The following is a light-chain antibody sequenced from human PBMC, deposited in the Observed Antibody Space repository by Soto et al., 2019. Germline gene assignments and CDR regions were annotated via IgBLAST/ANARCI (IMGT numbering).Light chain of an antibody. Sequence: EVVMSQAPATLSVSPGERATLSCRASQSVGSNLAWYQQKPGQAPRLVIYGASITATGIPARFSGSGSGTEFTLTISSLQSEDFAVYYCQQYNDWPPATFGQGTNVEIK. J-gene: IGKJ1*01. V-gene: IGKV3-15*01. CDR1: QSVGSN. CDR3: QQYNDWPPAT. CDR2: GAS.